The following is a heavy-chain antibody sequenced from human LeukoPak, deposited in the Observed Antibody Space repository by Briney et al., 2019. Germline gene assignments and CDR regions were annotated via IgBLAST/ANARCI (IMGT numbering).Heavy chain of an antibody. J-gene: IGHJ4*02. CDR1: GFPFSYYA. Sequence: GGSLRLSCAASGFPFSYYAMSWVLQAPGKGLEWVSAISSNGGTTYYSDSVKGRFTISRANSKNTLYLQMNSLRPEDTALYYCAKVIEPDYWGQGTLVTVSS. CDR3: AKVIEPDY. CDR2: ISSNGGTT. V-gene: IGHV3-23*01. D-gene: IGHD2/OR15-2a*01.